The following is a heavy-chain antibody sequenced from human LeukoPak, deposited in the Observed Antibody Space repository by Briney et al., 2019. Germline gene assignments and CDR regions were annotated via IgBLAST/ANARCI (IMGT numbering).Heavy chain of an antibody. CDR1: GYSIGSGYY. D-gene: IGHD3-10*01. V-gene: IGHV4-38-2*02. CDR3: AREGLWFGELPYDY. CDR2: IYHSGST. J-gene: IGHJ4*02. Sequence: SETLSLTCTVSGYSIGSGYYWGWIRQPPGKGLEWIGSIYHSGSTYYNPSLKSRVTISVDTSKNQFSLKLSSVTAADTAVYYCAREGLWFGELPYDYWGQGTLVTVSS.